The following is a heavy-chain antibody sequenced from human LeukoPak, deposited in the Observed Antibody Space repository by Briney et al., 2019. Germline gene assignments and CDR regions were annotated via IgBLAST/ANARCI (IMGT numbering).Heavy chain of an antibody. V-gene: IGHV1-18*01. CDR3: ARDLTVATFDY. CDR1: GYTFTSYD. Sequence: ASVKVSCKASGYTFTSYDINWMRQATGQGLEWMGWMNPNSGNTNYAQKLQGRVTMTTDTSTSTAYMELRSLRSDDTAVYYCARDLTVATFDYWGQGTLVTVSS. CDR2: MNPNSGNT. J-gene: IGHJ4*02. D-gene: IGHD2-21*02.